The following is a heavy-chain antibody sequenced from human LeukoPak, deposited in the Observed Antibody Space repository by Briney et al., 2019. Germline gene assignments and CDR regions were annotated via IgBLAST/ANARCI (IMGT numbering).Heavy chain of an antibody. D-gene: IGHD3-22*01. J-gene: IGHJ5*02. V-gene: IGHV1-46*01. CDR2: MNPRGGST. Sequence: GASVKVSCKASGYTVTSYGISWVRQAPGQGLEWMGIMNPRGGSTSYAQKFQGRVTMTRDMSTSTVYMELSSLRSEDTAVYYCARGLYYYDSSGYYANWFDPWGQGTLVTVSS. CDR1: GYTVTSYG. CDR3: ARGLYYYDSSGYYANWFDP.